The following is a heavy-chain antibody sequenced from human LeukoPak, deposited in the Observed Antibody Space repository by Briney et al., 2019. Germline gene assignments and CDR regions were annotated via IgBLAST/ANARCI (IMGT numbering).Heavy chain of an antibody. CDR2: ISDDGSTT. J-gene: IGHJ4*02. V-gene: IGHV3-74*03. CDR1: GFTFSRDW. CDR3: ARRFYQTNVYDRHFDH. D-gene: IGHD2-8*01. Sequence: GGSLRLSCAASGFTFSRDWMHWVRQAPGKGPEWVSRISDDGSTTTYADSVQGRFTISRDNAKSTMFLQMNSLRAEDTAVYFCARRFYQTNVYDRHFDHWGQGILVTVSS.